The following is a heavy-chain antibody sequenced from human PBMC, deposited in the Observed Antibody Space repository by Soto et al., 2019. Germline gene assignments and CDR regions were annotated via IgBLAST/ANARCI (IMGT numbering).Heavy chain of an antibody. CDR2: ISWNSGSI. CDR1: GFTFDDYA. J-gene: IGHJ6*03. D-gene: IGHD3-10*01. V-gene: IGHV3-9*01. CDR3: AKRDGSGPYKGYYYYMDV. Sequence: EVQLVESGGGLVQPGRSLRLSCAASGFTFDDYAMHWVRQAPGKGLEWVSGISWNSGSIGYADSVKGRFTISRDNAKNSLYLQMNSLRAEDTALYYCAKRDGSGPYKGYYYYMDVWGKGTTVTVSS.